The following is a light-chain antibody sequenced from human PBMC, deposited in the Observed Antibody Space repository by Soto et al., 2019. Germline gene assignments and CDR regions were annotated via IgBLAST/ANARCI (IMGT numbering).Light chain of an antibody. J-gene: IGKJ5*01. V-gene: IGKV3-11*01. CDR1: QSVSIY. CDR2: DTS. CDR3: QQRSNWPXEIT. Sequence: EIVLTQSPATLSFFPGERATLSCRAIQSVSIYLECYQQKAGQAPRLLIYDTSNRATGIPARFSGSGSGTGLTITISSLEPEDFAVYYCQQRSNWPXEITSGKGTRLXI.